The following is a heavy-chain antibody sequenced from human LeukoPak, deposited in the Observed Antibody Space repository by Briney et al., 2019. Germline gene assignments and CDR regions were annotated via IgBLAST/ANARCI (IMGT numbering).Heavy chain of an antibody. CDR3: ARDRSSWFSLYYYHGMDV. CDR2: INPNSGGT. D-gene: IGHD6-13*01. J-gene: IGHJ6*02. V-gene: IGHV1-2*02. CDR1: GYTFTGYY. Sequence: ASVKVSCKASGYTFTGYYMHWVRQAPGQGLEWMGWINPNSGGTNYAQKFQGRVTMTRDTSISTAYMELSRLRSDDTAVYYWARDRSSWFSLYYYHGMDVWGQGATVNGSS.